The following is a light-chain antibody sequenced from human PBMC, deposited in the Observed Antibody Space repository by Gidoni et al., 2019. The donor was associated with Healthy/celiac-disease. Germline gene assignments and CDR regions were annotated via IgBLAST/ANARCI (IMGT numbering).Light chain of an antibody. J-gene: IGKJ4*01. V-gene: IGKV3-15*01. CDR2: GAS. CDR3: QQYNNWPPLT. Sequence: IVMTQSPAPLSVSPGERATLSCRASQSVSSNLAWYQRKPGQAPRLLSYGASTRATGIPARVSGSVSGTEFTLTISSLQSEDFAVYYCQQYNNWPPLTFGGGTKVEIK. CDR1: QSVSSN.